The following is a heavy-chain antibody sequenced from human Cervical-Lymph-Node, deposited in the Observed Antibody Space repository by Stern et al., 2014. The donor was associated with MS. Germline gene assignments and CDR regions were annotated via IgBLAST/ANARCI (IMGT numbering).Heavy chain of an antibody. CDR3: SRSPFPGSHYDGDWFDP. Sequence: VQLVQSGAEVKRPGASVKVSCKASGFTFTGYYVHWVRQAPGQGLEWVSRINPKNGGTDYARGFRGRVTVTSDTSINTAYMQLGGLTSADTAVYYCSRSPFPGSHYDGDWFDPWGQGTLVIVSS. J-gene: IGHJ5*02. D-gene: IGHD3-16*01. CDR2: INPKNGGT. V-gene: IGHV1-2*06. CDR1: GFTFTGYY.